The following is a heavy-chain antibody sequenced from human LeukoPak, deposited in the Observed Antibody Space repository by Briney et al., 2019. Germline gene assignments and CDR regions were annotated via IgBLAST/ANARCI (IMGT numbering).Heavy chain of an antibody. Sequence: SETLSLTCTVSGGSISRYYWSWIRQPAGKGLEGIGRIYSGGSTNYNPSLKSRVTMSVDSSNNQFSLKLSSVTAADTAVFYCARENTGSYREFDYWGQGTLVTVSS. CDR1: GGSISRYY. J-gene: IGHJ4*02. CDR3: ARENTGSYREFDY. D-gene: IGHD1-26*01. V-gene: IGHV4-4*07. CDR2: IYSGGST.